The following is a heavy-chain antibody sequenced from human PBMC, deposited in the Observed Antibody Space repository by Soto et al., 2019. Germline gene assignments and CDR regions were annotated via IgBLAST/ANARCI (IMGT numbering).Heavy chain of an antibody. CDR2: INHSGST. J-gene: IGHJ6*02. Sequence: SETLSLTCAVYGGSFSGYYWSWIRQPPGKGLEWIGEINHSGSTNYNPSLKSRVTISVDTSKNQFSLKLSSVTAADTAVYYCARRSSGSYYKPFYGMDVWGQGTTVTVSS. CDR3: ARRSSGSYYKPFYGMDV. D-gene: IGHD3-10*01. CDR1: GGSFSGYY. V-gene: IGHV4-34*01.